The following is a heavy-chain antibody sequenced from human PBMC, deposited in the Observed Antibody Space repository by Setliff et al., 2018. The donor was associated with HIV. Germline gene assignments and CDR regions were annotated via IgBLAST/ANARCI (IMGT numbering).Heavy chain of an antibody. J-gene: IGHJ5*01. Sequence: ASVKVSCKISGYTLTEVSMHWVRQAPGKGLEWMGYFDPQDGKTIYAQKFQGRVTMTEDTSTYTAYMELSGLRSEDTAVYYCAREPGYYFQNSVRKRYNWFDSWGQGTLVTVSS. CDR2: FDPQDGKT. V-gene: IGHV1-24*01. D-gene: IGHD3-22*01. CDR1: GYTLTEVS. CDR3: AREPGYYFQNSVRKRYNWFDS.